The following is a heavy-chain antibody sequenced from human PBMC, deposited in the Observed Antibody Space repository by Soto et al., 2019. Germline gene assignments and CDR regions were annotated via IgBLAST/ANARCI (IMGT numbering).Heavy chain of an antibody. CDR1: GGSISGYY. CDR2: INHSGST. J-gene: IGHJ4*02. V-gene: IGHV4-34*01. Sequence: SETLSLTCAVYGGSISGYYWSWIRQPPGKGLEWLGGINHSGSTNYTPPLKSRVTISVDTSKNQFSLKLSSVTAAETAVHYCARGRIRRSLTGYTFDYWGQGTLVTVSS. CDR3: ARGRIRRSLTGYTFDY. D-gene: IGHD3-9*01.